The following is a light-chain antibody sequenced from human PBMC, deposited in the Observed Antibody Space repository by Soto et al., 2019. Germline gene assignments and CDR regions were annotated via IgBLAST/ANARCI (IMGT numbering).Light chain of an antibody. J-gene: IGKJ5*01. CDR3: QQRSNWPFT. CDR1: QSLSSY. Sequence: EIVLTQSPATLSLSPGERATLSCRASQSLSSYLAWYQQKPGQAPGLLIYDASNRATGIPARFSGSGSGTDFTLTISSLEPEDFAVYYCQQRSNWPFTFGQGTRLEIK. V-gene: IGKV3-11*01. CDR2: DAS.